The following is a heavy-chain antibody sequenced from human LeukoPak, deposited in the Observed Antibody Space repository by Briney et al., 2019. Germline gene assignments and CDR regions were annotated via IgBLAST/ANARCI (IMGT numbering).Heavy chain of an antibody. D-gene: IGHD4-17*01. V-gene: IGHV3-23*01. CDR2: ISGSGGST. Sequence: PGGSLRLSCAASGFTFSSYAMSWVRQAPGKGLEWVSAISGSGGSTYYADTVKGRFTISRDNSKNTLYLQMNSLRAEDTAVYYCAKDTYSGDYPDYWGQGTLVTVSS. J-gene: IGHJ4*02. CDR1: GFTFSSYA. CDR3: AKDTYSGDYPDY.